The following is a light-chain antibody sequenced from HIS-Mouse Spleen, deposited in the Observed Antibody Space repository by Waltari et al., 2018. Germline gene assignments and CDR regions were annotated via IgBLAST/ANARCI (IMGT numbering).Light chain of an antibody. J-gene: IGLJ2*01. CDR3: YSTDSSGNHRV. V-gene: IGLV3-10*01. CDR1: ALPTKY. CDR2: EDS. Sequence: SYELTQPPSVSVSPGHTARITCSGDALPTKYAYGYQQKSGQAPVLVIYEDSKRPSGIPERFSGSSSGTMATLTISGAQVEDEADYYCYSTDSSGNHRVFGGGTKLTVL.